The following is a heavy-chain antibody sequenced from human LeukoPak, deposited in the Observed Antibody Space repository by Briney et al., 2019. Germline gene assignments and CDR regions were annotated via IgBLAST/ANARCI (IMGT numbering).Heavy chain of an antibody. CDR1: GYTFTGYY. Sequence: GASVKVSCKASGYTFTGYYMHWVRQAPGRGLEWMGWINPNSGGTNYAQKFQGRVTMTRDTSISTAYMELSRLRSDDTAVYYCARDLNPVYDFWSGLNTGYFQHWGQGTLVTVSS. V-gene: IGHV1-2*02. CDR2: INPNSGGT. CDR3: ARDLNPVYDFWSGLNTGYFQH. D-gene: IGHD3-3*01. J-gene: IGHJ1*01.